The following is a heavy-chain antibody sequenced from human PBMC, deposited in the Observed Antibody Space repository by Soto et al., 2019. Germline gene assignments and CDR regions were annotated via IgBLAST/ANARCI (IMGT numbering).Heavy chain of an antibody. J-gene: IGHJ6*03. Sequence: ASVKVSCKASGGTFSSYTISWVRQAPGQGLEWMGRTIPILGIANYAQKFQGRVTITADKSTSTAYMELSSLRSEDTAVYYCARNGKLAAAGPRDYYYYMDVWGKGTTVTVSS. D-gene: IGHD6-13*01. CDR1: GGTFSSYT. CDR3: ARNGKLAAAGPRDYYYYMDV. V-gene: IGHV1-69*02. CDR2: TIPILGIA.